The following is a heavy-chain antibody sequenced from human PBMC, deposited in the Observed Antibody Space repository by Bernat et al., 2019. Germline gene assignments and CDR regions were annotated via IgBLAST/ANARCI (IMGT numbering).Heavy chain of an antibody. CDR1: GFTFSGSA. Sequence: DVQLVESGGGLVQPGGSLKLSWAASGFTFSGSAMHWVRQASGKGLEWVGRIRSKANSNARAYAASVKGRLTISRDDSKNTAYLQMNSLKTEDTAVYYCAGSVVVTAERCSGAFDIWGQGTMVTVSS. J-gene: IGHJ3*02. D-gene: IGHD2-21*02. CDR3: AGSVVVTAERCSGAFDI. CDR2: IRSKANSNAR. V-gene: IGHV3-73*02.